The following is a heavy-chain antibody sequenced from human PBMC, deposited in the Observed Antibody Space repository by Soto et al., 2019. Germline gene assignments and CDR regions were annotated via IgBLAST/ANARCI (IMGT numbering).Heavy chain of an antibody. CDR1: GGSISSYY. Sequence: NLSLTCTVSGGSISSYYWSWIRQPPGKGLEWIGYIYYSGSTYYNPSLKSRVTISVDTSKNQFSLKLSSVTAADTAVYYCARVWLAARHFDYWGQGTLVTVSS. D-gene: IGHD6-6*01. CDR3: ARVWLAARHFDY. J-gene: IGHJ4*02. V-gene: IGHV4-59*12. CDR2: IYYSGST.